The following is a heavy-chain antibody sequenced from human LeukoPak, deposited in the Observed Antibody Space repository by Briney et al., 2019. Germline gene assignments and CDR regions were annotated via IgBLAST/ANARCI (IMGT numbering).Heavy chain of an antibody. D-gene: IGHD1-1*01. CDR1: GGSISTYY. CDR3: ARLTRRSGNYFEN. V-gene: IGHV4-59*01. J-gene: IGHJ4*02. Sequence: PSETLSLTCTVSGGSISTYYWNWIRQPPGKGLEWIGYIYHSGSTNYNPSLQSRVTISVDTSKNQFSLNLNSVTAADTAVYYCARLTRRSGNYFENWGQGTLVTVSS. CDR2: IYHSGST.